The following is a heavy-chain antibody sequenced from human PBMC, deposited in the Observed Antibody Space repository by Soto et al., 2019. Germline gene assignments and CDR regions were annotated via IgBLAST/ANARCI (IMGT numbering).Heavy chain of an antibody. V-gene: IGHV1-69*13. CDR3: ARDCVSTSCYPFDY. CDR2: IIPIFGTA. D-gene: IGHD2-2*01. J-gene: IGHJ4*02. Sequence: APLKVSCKASGGTFSSYAISWVRQAPGQGLEGMGGIIPIFGTAHYAQKFQGRVTITADESTATAYMGLSSLRSEDTAVYYCARDCVSTSCYPFDYWGQGTLVTVSS. CDR1: GGTFSSYA.